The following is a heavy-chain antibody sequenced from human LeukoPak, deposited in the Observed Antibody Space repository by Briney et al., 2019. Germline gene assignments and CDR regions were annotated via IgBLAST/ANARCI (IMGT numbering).Heavy chain of an antibody. J-gene: IGHJ4*02. CDR2: IFYDGSLK. CDR1: GFTFSSYG. Sequence: GGSLRLSCAASGFTFSSYGMHWVRQAPGKGLEWVAFIFYDGSLKYYGNSVKGRFSISRDNSKNTVSLQMNSLRAEDTAVYYCAKEDSPGWYGVDYWGQGTLVTVSS. CDR3: AKEDSPGWYGVDY. V-gene: IGHV3-30*02. D-gene: IGHD6-19*01.